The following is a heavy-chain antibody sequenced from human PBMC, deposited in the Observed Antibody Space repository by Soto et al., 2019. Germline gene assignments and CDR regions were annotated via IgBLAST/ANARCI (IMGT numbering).Heavy chain of an antibody. CDR1: GGTFSSYA. J-gene: IGHJ6*02. CDR2: IIPIFGTA. Sequence: ASVKVSCKASGGTFSSYAISWVRQAPGQGLEWMGGIIPIFGTANYAQKFQGRVTITADESTSTAYMELSSLRSEDTAVYYCARGLDTAGYGYYYGMDVWGQGTTATVSS. V-gene: IGHV1-69*13. CDR3: ARGLDTAGYGYYYGMDV. D-gene: IGHD5-18*01.